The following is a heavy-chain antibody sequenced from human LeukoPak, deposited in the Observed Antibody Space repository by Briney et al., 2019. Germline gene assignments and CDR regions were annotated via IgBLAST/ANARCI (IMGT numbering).Heavy chain of an antibody. J-gene: IGHJ4*02. Sequence: GGSLRLSCAASGFTFRGSAIHWVRQASGKGLEWVGRIRGKANTYTTAYAASVKGRFTVSRDDSKNTAYLQMNSLKTEDTAVYYCTTPYNFDNSGYRYWGQGTLVTVSS. CDR2: IRGKANTYTT. CDR1: GFTFRGSA. V-gene: IGHV3-73*01. D-gene: IGHD3-22*01. CDR3: TTPYNFDNSGYRY.